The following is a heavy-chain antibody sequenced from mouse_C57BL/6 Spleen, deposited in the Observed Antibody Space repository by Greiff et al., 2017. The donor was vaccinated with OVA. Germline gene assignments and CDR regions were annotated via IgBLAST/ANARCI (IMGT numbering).Heavy chain of an antibody. CDR1: GYTFTSYW. CDR2: IYPCDSDT. J-gene: IGHJ4*01. Sequence: QVQLQQPGAELVRPGSSVKLSCKASGYTFTSYWMDWVKQRPGQGLEWIGNIYPCDSDTHYNQKFKDKATLTVDKSSSTAYMQLSSLTSEDSAVYYCARSYDCDVEALDCWGQGTSVTVSA. V-gene: IGHV1-61*01. CDR3: ARSYDCDVEALDC. D-gene: IGHD2-4*01.